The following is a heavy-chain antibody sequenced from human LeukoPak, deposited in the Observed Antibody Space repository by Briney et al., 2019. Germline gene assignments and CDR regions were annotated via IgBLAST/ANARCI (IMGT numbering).Heavy chain of an antibody. J-gene: IGHJ5*02. CDR2: IYYSGGT. D-gene: IGHD3-10*01. CDR3: ARVAGPAFDP. Sequence: SETLSLTCPVSGGSISSYYWSWIRQPPGKGLEWIGYIYYSGGTNYNPSLKSRVTISVDTSKNQFSLKLSSVTAADTAVYYCARVAGPAFDPWGQGTLVTVSS. V-gene: IGHV4-59*01. CDR1: GGSISSYY.